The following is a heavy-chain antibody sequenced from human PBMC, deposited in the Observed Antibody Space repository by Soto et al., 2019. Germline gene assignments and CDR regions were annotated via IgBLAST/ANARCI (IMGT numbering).Heavy chain of an antibody. V-gene: IGHV4-59*08. CDR2: VYYSGST. J-gene: IGHJ4*02. D-gene: IGHD3-22*01. Sequence: SETLSLTCTVSGGSINSYYWSWIRQPPGKGLEWIAYVYYSGSTYYNPSLKSRVTISVDTSKNQFSLKLSSVTAADTAVYYCAGGSYYCDSSGDYHYWGQGTLVTVSS. CDR1: GGSINSYY. CDR3: AGGSYYCDSSGDYHY.